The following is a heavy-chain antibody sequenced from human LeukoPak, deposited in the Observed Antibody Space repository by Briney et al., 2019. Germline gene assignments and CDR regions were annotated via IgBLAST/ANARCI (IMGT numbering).Heavy chain of an antibody. J-gene: IGHJ6*03. CDR1: GGTFSSYA. D-gene: IGHD3-10*01. CDR3: AREKYYYGSGSLNHNYYYYYMDV. Sequence: SVKVSCKASGGTFSSYAISWVRQAPGQGLEWMGGIIPIFGTANYAQKFQGRVTITADKSTSAAYMELSSLRSEDTAVYYCAREKYYYGSGSLNHNYYYYYMDVWGKGTTVTVSS. CDR2: IIPIFGTA. V-gene: IGHV1-69*06.